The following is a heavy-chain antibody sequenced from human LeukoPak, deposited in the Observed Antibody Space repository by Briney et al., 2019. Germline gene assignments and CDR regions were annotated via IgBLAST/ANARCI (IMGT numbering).Heavy chain of an antibody. Sequence: PGGSLRLSCAASGFSVSNNYMIWVRQAPGKGLEWVSLLYTGCETNYADSVKGRFTISRDNSKNTVSLQMNSLRAEDTAVYYCARGFAPAYNFGVFDGWGQGTLVTVSS. CDR2: LYTGCET. J-gene: IGHJ4*02. CDR1: GFSVSNNY. D-gene: IGHD5-18*01. CDR3: ARGFAPAYNFGVFDG. V-gene: IGHV3-53*01.